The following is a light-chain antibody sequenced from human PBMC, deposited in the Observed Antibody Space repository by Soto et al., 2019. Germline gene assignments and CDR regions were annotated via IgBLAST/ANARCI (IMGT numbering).Light chain of an antibody. Sequence: EVVLTQSPLSQSVTLGQPASISCKCSQSLLYSNGHTYLTWFHQRPGQPPRRLIYEVSYRDSGVTDRFSGSGSSTDFTLRISRVEVEDVGVYYCMQGTHWPLTFGGGTKVEIK. V-gene: IGKV2-30*01. J-gene: IGKJ4*01. CDR1: QSLLYSNGHTY. CDR2: EVS. CDR3: MQGTHWPLT.